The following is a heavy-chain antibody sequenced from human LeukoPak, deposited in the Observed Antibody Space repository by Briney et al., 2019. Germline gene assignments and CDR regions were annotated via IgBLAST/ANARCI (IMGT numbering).Heavy chain of an antibody. J-gene: IGHJ4*02. Sequence: SETLSLTCTVANGSVRSYYWSWVRQSPGKGLEWIGYIYYSGSTNYNPSLKSRVTISIHTSRNQFSLMLSSVTAADTAMYYCARYYDRTGFDYWGQGTLVTVSS. CDR1: NGSVRSYY. CDR3: ARYYDRTGFDY. D-gene: IGHD3-16*01. V-gene: IGHV4-59*08. CDR2: IYYSGST.